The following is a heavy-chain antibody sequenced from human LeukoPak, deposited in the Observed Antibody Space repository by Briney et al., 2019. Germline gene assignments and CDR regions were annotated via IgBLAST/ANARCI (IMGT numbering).Heavy chain of an antibody. CDR3: AKEDNGDSFDY. CDR2: IWYDGSNT. Sequence: GKSLRLSCAASGFTFSSYGMHWVRQAPGKGLEWVALIWYDGSNTYYADSVKGRFTISRDNSKNTLYLQMNSLRAEDTAVYYCAKEDNGDSFDYWGQGTLVTVSS. J-gene: IGHJ4*02. V-gene: IGHV3-33*06. CDR1: GFTFSSYG. D-gene: IGHD2-21*01.